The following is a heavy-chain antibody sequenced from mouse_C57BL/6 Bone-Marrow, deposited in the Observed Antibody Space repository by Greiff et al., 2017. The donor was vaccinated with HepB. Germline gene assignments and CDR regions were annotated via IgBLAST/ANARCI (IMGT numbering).Heavy chain of an antibody. V-gene: IGHV2-9-1*01. CDR2: IWTGGGT. D-gene: IGHD3-1*01. CDR1: GFSLTSYA. J-gene: IGHJ4*01. Sequence: VQLQQSGPGLVAPSQSLSITCTVSGFSLTSYAISWVRQPPGKGLEWLGVIWTGGGTNYNSALKSRLSISKDNSKSQVFLKMNSLQTDDTARYYCARNSDLRGYAMDYWGQGTSVTVSS. CDR3: ARNSDLRGYAMDY.